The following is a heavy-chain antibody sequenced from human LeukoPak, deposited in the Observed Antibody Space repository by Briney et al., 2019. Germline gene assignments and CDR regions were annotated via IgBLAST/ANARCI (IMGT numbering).Heavy chain of an antibody. CDR1: GFPFSLYA. CDR3: ARDTFQPGLIDS. Sequence: GGSLRLSCAASGFPFSLYAMNWVRQAPGKGVEGVSYINDDSTDIHYADSVKGRFSISRDSARNTLNLQLSSLSAEDTAVYYCARDTFQPGLIDSWGQGTLVTVSS. CDR2: INDDSTDI. J-gene: IGHJ4*02. V-gene: IGHV3-21*05. D-gene: IGHD2-2*01.